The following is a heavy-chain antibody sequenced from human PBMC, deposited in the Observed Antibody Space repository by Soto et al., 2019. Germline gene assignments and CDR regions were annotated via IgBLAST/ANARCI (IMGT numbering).Heavy chain of an antibody. CDR1: GYTLSEVS. D-gene: IGHD2-2*01. Sequence: GASVKVSCKVSGYTLSEVSIHWVRQTPGKGLEWMGGFDPENDETSYAQKFQGRVTLTEDTSTDTAYLELSSLRSEDTAIYYCAIAAYCSGATCYSGYNWFDPWGQGNYFPVSS. CDR3: AIAAYCSGATCYSGYNWFDP. CDR2: FDPENDET. J-gene: IGHJ5*02. V-gene: IGHV1-24*01.